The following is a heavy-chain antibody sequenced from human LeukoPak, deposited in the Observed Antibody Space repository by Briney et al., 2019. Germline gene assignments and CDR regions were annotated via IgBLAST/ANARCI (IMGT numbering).Heavy chain of an antibody. V-gene: IGHV1-18*01. CDR2: ISAYNGNT. CDR1: GYTFTSYG. Sequence: ASVKVSCKASGYTFTSYGISWVRQAPGQGLEWMGWISAYNGNTNYAQKLQGRVTMTRDTSISTAYMELSRLRSDDTAVYYCMCMVRGVLTDYWGQGTLVTVSS. D-gene: IGHD3-10*01. J-gene: IGHJ4*02. CDR3: MCMVRGVLTDY.